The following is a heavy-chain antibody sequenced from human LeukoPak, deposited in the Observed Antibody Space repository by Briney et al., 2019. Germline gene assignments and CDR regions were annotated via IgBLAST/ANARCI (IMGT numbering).Heavy chain of an antibody. CDR3: ARAVVVAAGAFDI. D-gene: IGHD2-15*01. CDR1: GFTFSSYS. Sequence: GGSLRLSCAASGFTFSSYSMNWVRQAPGKGLEWVSSISSSSSYIYYADSVKGRFTISRDNAKNSLYLQMNSLRAEDTAVYYCARAVVVAAGAFDIWGQGTMVTVSS. V-gene: IGHV3-21*01. CDR2: ISSSSSYI. J-gene: IGHJ3*02.